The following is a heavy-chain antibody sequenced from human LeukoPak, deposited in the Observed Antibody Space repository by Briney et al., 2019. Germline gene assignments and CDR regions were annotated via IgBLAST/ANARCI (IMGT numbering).Heavy chain of an antibody. CDR3: ARAYGDYVPFDY. J-gene: IGHJ4*02. CDR1: GFTFSSYA. D-gene: IGHD4-17*01. CDR2: ISDDGSNK. Sequence: PGGSLRLSCAASGFTFSSYAIHWVRQAPGKGLGWVAVISDDGSNKYYADSVNGRFTISRDNSKNTLYLQMNSLRAEDTAVYYCARAYGDYVPFDYWGQGTLVTVSS. V-gene: IGHV3-30-3*01.